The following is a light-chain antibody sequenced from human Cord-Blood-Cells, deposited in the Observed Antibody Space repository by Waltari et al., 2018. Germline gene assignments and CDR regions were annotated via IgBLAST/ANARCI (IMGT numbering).Light chain of an antibody. V-gene: IGKV1-39*01. CDR2: AAS. J-gene: IGKJ4*01. CDR3: QQSYSTPT. CDR1: QSISSY. Sequence: DIQMTQSPSSLSASVGDRVTITCRASQSISSYLNWYQQKPGKAPKLLIYAASSLQSVVPSRFSGSGSGTDFTPTISSLQPEDFATYYCQQSYSTPTFGGGTKVEIK.